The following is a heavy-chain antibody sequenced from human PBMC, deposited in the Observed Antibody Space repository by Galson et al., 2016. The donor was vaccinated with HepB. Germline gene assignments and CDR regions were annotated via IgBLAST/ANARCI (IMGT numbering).Heavy chain of an antibody. CDR1: GLTFSTYW. Sequence: SLRLSCAGSGLTFSTYWMHWVRQAPGKGLVWVARIKNDGSFTTYADSVKGRFTVSRDNAKNTLYLAMNSLRVEDTAVYYCSRSDYFDPWGQGTLVTVSS. D-gene: IGHD4-11*01. CDR2: IKNDGSFT. J-gene: IGHJ5*02. CDR3: SRSDYFDP. V-gene: IGHV3-74*01.